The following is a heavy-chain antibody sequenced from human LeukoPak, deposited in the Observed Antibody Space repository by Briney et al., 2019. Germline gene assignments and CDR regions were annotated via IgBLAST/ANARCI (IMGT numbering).Heavy chain of an antibody. CDR2: MNPNSGNT. V-gene: IGHV1-8*01. CDR3: ARAGARYDILTGYSFDY. CDR1: GYTFTSYD. D-gene: IGHD3-9*01. J-gene: IGHJ4*02. Sequence: ASVKVSCKASGYTFTSYDINWVRQATGQGLEWMGWMNPNSGNTGYAQKFQGRVTMTRNTSISTAYMELSSLRSEDTAVYYCARAGARYDILTGYSFDYWAREPWSPSPQ.